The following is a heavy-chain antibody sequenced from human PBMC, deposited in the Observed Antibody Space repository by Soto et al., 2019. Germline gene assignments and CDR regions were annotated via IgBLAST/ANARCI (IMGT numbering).Heavy chain of an antibody. CDR2: INQDGSER. J-gene: IGHJ4*02. CDR1: GLTFRNDW. Sequence: ESGGGLVQPGGSLRLSCAGSGLTFRNDWLSWVRQAPGKGLEWVANINQDGSERYYVDSVRCRFTISTDNVENSLYLQLNSLRPEDTAVYYCAVYGYGVSAAAYWGQGTLVTVSS. D-gene: IGHD4-17*01. CDR3: AVYGYGVSAAAY. V-gene: IGHV3-7*01.